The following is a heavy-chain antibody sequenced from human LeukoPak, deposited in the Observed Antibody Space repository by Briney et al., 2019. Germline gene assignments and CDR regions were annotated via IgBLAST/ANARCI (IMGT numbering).Heavy chain of an antibody. CDR1: GGSFSDYY. J-gene: IGHJ4*02. V-gene: IGHV4-34*01. CDR2: INHSGST. CDR3: ARLVGATGGY. D-gene: IGHD1-26*01. Sequence: SETLSLTCAVYGGSFSDYYWSWIRQPPGKGLEWIGEINHSGSTNYNPSLKSRVTISVDTSKNQFSLKLSSVTAADTAVYYCARLVGATGGYWGQGTLVTVSS.